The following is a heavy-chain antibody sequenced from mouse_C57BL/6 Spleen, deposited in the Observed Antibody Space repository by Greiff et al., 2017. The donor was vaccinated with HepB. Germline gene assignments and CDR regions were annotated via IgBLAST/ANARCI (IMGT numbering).Heavy chain of an antibody. Sequence: QVQLQQSGAELVRPGASVTLSCKASGYTFTDYEMHWVKQTPVHGLEWIGAIDPETGGTAYNQKFKGKAILTADKSSSTAYMVLRSLTSEDSAVYYCTRDTTVVARYFDVWGTGTTVTVSS. CDR3: TRDTTVVARYFDV. D-gene: IGHD1-1*01. J-gene: IGHJ1*03. CDR2: IDPETGGT. V-gene: IGHV1-15*01. CDR1: GYTFTDYE.